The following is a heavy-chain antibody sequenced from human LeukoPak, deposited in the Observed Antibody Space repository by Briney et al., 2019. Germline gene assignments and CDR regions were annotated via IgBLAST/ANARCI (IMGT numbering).Heavy chain of an antibody. CDR2: ISSSSSTI. D-gene: IGHD1-26*01. CDR1: GFTFSSYS. CDR3: ASGGSSLTYYYRDA. V-gene: IGHV3-48*01. Sequence: GGSLRLSCAASGFTFSSYSMNWVRQAPGKGLEWVSYISSSSSTIYYADSVKGRFTISRDNAKNSLYLQMNSLRAEDTAVYYCASGGSSLTYYYRDAWAKGPRSPSP. J-gene: IGHJ6*03.